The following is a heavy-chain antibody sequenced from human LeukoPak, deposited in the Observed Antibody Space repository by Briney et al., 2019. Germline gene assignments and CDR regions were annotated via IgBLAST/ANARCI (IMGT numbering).Heavy chain of an antibody. J-gene: IGHJ4*02. CDR2: IFISRNT. V-gene: IGHV4-4*07. CDR1: GGSIRNYY. Sequence: SETLSLTCIVSGGSIRNYYWSWIRQPAGKGLEWIGRIFISRNTDYNPSLKSRVTVSVDTSNNQFSLELTSVTAADTAVYYCARDLDNSGWYVFDYWGQGNLVTVSS. CDR3: ARDLDNSGWYVFDY. D-gene: IGHD6-19*01.